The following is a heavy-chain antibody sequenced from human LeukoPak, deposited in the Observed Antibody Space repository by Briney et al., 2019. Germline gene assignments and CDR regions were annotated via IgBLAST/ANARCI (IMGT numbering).Heavy chain of an antibody. J-gene: IGHJ4*02. CDR2: ISGSGGST. D-gene: IGHD3-22*01. CDR3: AVGSSGYYFLDY. Sequence: GGSLRLSCAASGFTFSSYAMSWVRQAPGKGLEWVSAISGSGGSTYYADSVKGRFTISRDNSKNTLYLQMNSLRAEDTAVYYGAVGSSGYYFLDYWGQGTLVTVSS. CDR1: GFTFSSYA. V-gene: IGHV3-23*01.